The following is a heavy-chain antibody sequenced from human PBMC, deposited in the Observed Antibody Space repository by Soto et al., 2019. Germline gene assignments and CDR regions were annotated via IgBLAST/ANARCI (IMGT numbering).Heavy chain of an antibody. CDR1: GYSITTGGYY. J-gene: IGHJ5*02. Sequence: SETLSLTCFVSGYSITTGGYYWSWIRHHPGKGLEWIGSFYSSGSIIYNPSLRSRVSISGDTSSNQFSMSLTSVTAADTARYYCARMYSSGSGWFHPWGQGTRVSVPS. CDR2: FYSSGSI. D-gene: IGHD6-19*01. CDR3: ARMYSSGSGWFHP. V-gene: IGHV4-31*03.